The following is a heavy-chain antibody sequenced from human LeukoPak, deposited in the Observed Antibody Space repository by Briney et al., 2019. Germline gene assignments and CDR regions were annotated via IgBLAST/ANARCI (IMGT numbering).Heavy chain of an antibody. CDR1: GFTFSTYH. J-gene: IGHJ3*02. CDR3: ARGLGKGAFDI. CDR2: ISSSSSPT. V-gene: IGHV3-48*01. D-gene: IGHD1-26*01. Sequence: GGSLRLSCAASGFTFSTYHLNWVRQAPGKGLEWVSFISSSSSPTYYADSVKGRFTLSRDNAKTSLYLQTNSLRAEDTAVYYCARGLGKGAFDIWGQGTMVTVSS.